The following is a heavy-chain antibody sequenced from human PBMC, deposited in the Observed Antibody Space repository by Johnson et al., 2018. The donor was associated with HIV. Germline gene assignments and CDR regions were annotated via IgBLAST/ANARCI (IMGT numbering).Heavy chain of an antibody. J-gene: IGHJ3*02. V-gene: IGHV3-33*08. D-gene: IGHD3-22*01. CDR2: ISFDGNLK. CDR3: ARGRYYYDSSGSDAFDI. Sequence: QMQLVESGGGVVQPGKSLTLSCVASGLSFSNFGIHWVRQAPGKGPEWVAVISFDGNLKKYADSLKGRFTIPRDNAKNSLYLQMNSLRAEDTALYYCARGRYYYDSSGSDAFDIWGQGTMVTVSS. CDR1: GLSFSNFG.